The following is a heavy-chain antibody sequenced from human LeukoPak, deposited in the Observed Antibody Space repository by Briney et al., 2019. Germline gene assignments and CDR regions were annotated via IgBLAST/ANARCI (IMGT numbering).Heavy chain of an antibody. J-gene: IGHJ5*02. Sequence: SETLSLTCTVSGGSINSYNYYWSWIRQPAGKGLEWIGRIYASGGTNYNPSLKSRVIISIDPSKNQFSLKLSSVTAADTAVYYCATTXFYGDMFDPWGQGTLVTVXA. V-gene: IGHV4-61*02. D-gene: IGHD2-21*02. CDR1: GGSINSYNYY. CDR3: ATTXFYGDMFDP. CDR2: IYASGGT.